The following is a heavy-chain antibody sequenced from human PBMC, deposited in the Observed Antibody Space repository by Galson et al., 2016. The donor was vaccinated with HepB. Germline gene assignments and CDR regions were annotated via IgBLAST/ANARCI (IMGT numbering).Heavy chain of an antibody. D-gene: IGHD3-9*01. CDR3: AKRYFDWRGDEAFDY. Sequence: LRLSCAASGFTFSIYAMSWVRQAPGKGLEWVSAISGSGGSTYYADSVKGRFTISRDNSKNTLNLQMNSLRAEDTAVYSGAKRYFDWRGDEAFDYWGQGTLVTVSS. J-gene: IGHJ4*02. CDR1: GFTFSIYA. V-gene: IGHV3-23*01. CDR2: ISGSGGST.